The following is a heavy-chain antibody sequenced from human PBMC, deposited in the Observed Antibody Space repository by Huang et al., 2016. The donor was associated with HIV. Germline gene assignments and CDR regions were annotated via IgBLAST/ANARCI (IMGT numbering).Heavy chain of an antibody. CDR3: AKGGSAAAVLDF. V-gene: IGHV3-30*18. CDR2: ISDDGKTK. J-gene: IGHJ4*02. Sequence: QVQLVESGGGVVQPGRSLRISCAASGFTFSSYGMHWVRQAPGKGLGWVAVISDDGKTKYYADSVKGRFSISRDNSKTTVYLQLNSLKVEDTAVYYCAKGGSAAAVLDFWGQGTLVTVSS. CDR1: GFTFSSYG. D-gene: IGHD6-13*01.